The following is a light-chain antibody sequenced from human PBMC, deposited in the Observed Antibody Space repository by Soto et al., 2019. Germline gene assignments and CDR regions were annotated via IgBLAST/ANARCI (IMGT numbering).Light chain of an antibody. CDR2: DAS. V-gene: IGKV3-11*01. CDR3: QHRRNWPWT. Sequence: EIVLTQSPATLSLSPGERATLSCRASQSVSTYLGWYQQKPGQAPRLLIYDASNRATGIQGRFSGSGSGTDFTLTISGLEPEDFAVYYCQHRRNWPWTFGQGTKVEGK. CDR1: QSVSTY. J-gene: IGKJ1*01.